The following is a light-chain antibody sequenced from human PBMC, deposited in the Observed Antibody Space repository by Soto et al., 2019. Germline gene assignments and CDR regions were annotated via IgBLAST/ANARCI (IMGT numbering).Light chain of an antibody. Sequence: EILMTQSPATLSVSPGERATLSCGASQSVSSSLAWYQQKPGQAPRLLIYDTSNRATDIPARFSGSGSGTDFTLTITSLAPEDFELYYCQQRYNWPPAFGQGTRLEIK. CDR2: DTS. CDR3: QQRYNWPPA. J-gene: IGKJ5*01. V-gene: IGKV3-11*01. CDR1: QSVSSS.